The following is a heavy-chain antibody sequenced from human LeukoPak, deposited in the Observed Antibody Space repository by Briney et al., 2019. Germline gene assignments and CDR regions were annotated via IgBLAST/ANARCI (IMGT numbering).Heavy chain of an antibody. Sequence: PGGSLRLSCAASGLTFSSYSMNWVRQAPGKGLEWVSSISSSSSYIYYADSVKGRFTISRDNAKNSLYLQMNSLRAEDTAVYYCARGGDYDYVWGSYRYGDYWGQGTLVTVSS. CDR1: GLTFSSYS. V-gene: IGHV3-21*01. CDR2: ISSSSSYI. D-gene: IGHD3-16*02. CDR3: ARGGDYDYVWGSYRYGDY. J-gene: IGHJ4*02.